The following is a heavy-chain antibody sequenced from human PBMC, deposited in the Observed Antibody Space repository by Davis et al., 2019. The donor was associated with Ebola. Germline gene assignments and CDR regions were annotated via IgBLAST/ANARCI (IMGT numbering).Heavy chain of an antibody. CDR1: AFNVSGNY. J-gene: IGHJ6*02. V-gene: IGHV3-7*01. CDR3: ARDSDYGYYHGMDV. CDR2: IVLDGNKT. D-gene: IGHD4-17*01. Sequence: GSLTLSCTVSAFNVSGNYMSWVRHAPGKGREGVATIVLDGNKTYYVGSVRGRFTISRDKSKNSLYLQMDSLRAEDTAVYYCARDSDYGYYHGMDVWGQGTTVTVSS.